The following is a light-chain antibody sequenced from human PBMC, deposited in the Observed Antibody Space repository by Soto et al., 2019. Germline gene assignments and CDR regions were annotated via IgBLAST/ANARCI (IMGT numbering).Light chain of an antibody. Sequence: QSALTQPASVSGSPGQSITVSCTGTSSDVGVYTHVAWYQQHPGKAPKLMIYEVSNWPSGVSNRFSGSKSGNTASLTISGLQAEDEADYYCISYTGSSTSYVFGTGTKVTVL. V-gene: IGLV2-14*01. CDR2: EVS. CDR1: SSDVGVYTH. CDR3: ISYTGSSTSYV. J-gene: IGLJ1*01.